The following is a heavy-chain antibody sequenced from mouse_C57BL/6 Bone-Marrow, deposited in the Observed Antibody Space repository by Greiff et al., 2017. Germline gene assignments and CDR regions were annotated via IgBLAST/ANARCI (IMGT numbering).Heavy chain of an antibody. V-gene: IGHV1-76*01. CDR1: GYTFTDYY. CDR3: ASGRLRRDY. J-gene: IGHJ2*01. CDR2: IYPGSGNT. D-gene: IGHD2-4*01. Sequence: VKLVESGAELVRPGASVKLSCKASGYTFTDYYINWVKQRPGQGLEWIARIYPGSGNTYYNEKFKGKATLTAEKSSSTAYMQLSSLTSEDSAVYFCASGRLRRDYWGQGTTLTVSS.